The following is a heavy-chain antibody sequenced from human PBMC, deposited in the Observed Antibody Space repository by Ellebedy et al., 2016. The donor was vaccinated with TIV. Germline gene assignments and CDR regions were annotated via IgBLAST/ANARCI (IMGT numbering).Heavy chain of an antibody. J-gene: IGHJ4*02. D-gene: IGHD6-13*01. V-gene: IGHV5-10-1*01. CDR2: IDPTDSYT. CDR3: ARLEAAAGRESLD. CDR1: GYSFATYW. Sequence: PGGSLRLSCKGSGYSFATYWISWVRQMPEKGLEWMARIDPTDSYTNYSPSFQGHVTISVDKSISTAYLQWSSLKASDTAIYYCARLEAAAGRESLDWGQGTLVTVSS.